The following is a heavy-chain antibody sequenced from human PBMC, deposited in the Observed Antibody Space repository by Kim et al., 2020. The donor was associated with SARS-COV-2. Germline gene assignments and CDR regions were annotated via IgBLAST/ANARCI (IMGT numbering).Heavy chain of an antibody. D-gene: IGHD2-15*01. Sequence: SETLSLTCTVSGGSISSGGYYWSWIRQHPGKGLEWIGYIYYSGSTYYNPSLKSRVTISVDTSKNQFSLKLSSVTAADTAVYYCARGTYCSGGSCYWFYYYYYGMDVWGQGTTVTVSS. CDR2: IYYSGST. V-gene: IGHV4-31*03. J-gene: IGHJ6*02. CDR3: ARGTYCSGGSCYWFYYYYYGMDV. CDR1: GGSISSGGYY.